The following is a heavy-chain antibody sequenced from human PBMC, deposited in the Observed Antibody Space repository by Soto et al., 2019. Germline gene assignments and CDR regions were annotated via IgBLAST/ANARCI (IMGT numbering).Heavy chain of an antibody. CDR3: AKSSDVLRVLEWLLTLDY. CDR2: ISGSGGST. D-gene: IGHD3-3*01. V-gene: IGHV3-23*01. Sequence: GGSLRLSCAASGFTFSSYAMSWVRQAPGKGLEWVSAISGSGGSTYYADSVKGRFTISRDNSKNTLYPQMNSRRAEDTAVYYCAKSSDVLRVLEWLLTLDYWGQGTLVTVSS. CDR1: GFTFSSYA. J-gene: IGHJ4*02.